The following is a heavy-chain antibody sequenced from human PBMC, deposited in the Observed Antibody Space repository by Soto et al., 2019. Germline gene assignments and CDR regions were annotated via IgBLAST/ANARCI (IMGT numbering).Heavy chain of an antibody. CDR3: ARFRSAAGTGGTNWFDP. D-gene: IGHD6-13*01. CDR2: IFYTGST. CDR1: GGSISGYY. Sequence: SETLSLTCTVSGGSISGYYWSWIRQPPGKGLEWIAYIFYTGSTNYNPSLKSRVTISVDTSKNQFSLKLSSVTAADTAVYYCARFRSAAGTGGTNWFDPWGQGTLVTVSS. V-gene: IGHV4-59*01. J-gene: IGHJ5*02.